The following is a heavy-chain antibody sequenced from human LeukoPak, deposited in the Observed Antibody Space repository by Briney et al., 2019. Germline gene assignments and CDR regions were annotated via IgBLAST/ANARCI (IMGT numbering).Heavy chain of an antibody. CDR3: ARGGVAVSRDY. V-gene: IGHV3-7*01. J-gene: IGHJ4*02. D-gene: IGHD2-15*01. CDR1: GFSFSSYW. CDR2: IKEDGTEK. Sequence: GGSLRLSCAASGFSFSSYWMTWIRQAPGKGLEWVANIKEDGTEKYYVDSLKGRFTISRDNAKNSVYLQMNSLRDEDTAVYYCARGGVAVSRDYWGQGTLVTVPS.